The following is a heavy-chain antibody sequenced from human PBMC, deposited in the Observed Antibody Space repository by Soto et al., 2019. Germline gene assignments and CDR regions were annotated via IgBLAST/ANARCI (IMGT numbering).Heavy chain of an antibody. CDR2: IYYSGNT. D-gene: IGHD5-18*01. J-gene: IGHJ4*01. Sequence: PSETLSLTCTVSGDSVTSGDYYWSWIRQPPGKGLEWIGYIYYSGNTNYSPSLKSRVAISLDTSNNHFSLKLSSVTAADTAVYFCARIPVDTYLNYCFDHWGQGTLVTVSS. V-gene: IGHV4-61*08. CDR3: ARIPVDTYLNYCFDH. CDR1: GDSVTSGDYY.